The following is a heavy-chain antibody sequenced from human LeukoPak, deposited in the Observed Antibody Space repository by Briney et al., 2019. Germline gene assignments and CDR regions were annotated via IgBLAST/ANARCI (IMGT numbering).Heavy chain of an antibody. V-gene: IGHV1-24*01. D-gene: IGHD4-17*01. CDR2: FDPEDGET. CDR3: ATVMTTWASEYYGMDV. Sequence: ASVKVSCKVSGNSLTELSMHWVRQAPGKGPEWMGGFDPEDGETIYAQKFQGRVTMTEDTSTDTAYMELSSLRSEDTAVYYCATVMTTWASEYYGMDVWGQGTTVTVSS. CDR1: GNSLTELS. J-gene: IGHJ6*02.